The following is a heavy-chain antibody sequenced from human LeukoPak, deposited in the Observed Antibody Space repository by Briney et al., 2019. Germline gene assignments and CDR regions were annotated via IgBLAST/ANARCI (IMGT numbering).Heavy chain of an antibody. CDR3: ARGLRQETLWYFDL. Sequence: PSETLSLTCTVSGGSISSSSHYWGWIRQPPGKGLELIGSIYYTGSTSYNPSLKSRVTMSLDTSNNQFSLKLSSVTAADTAVYYCARGLRQETLWYFDLWGRGTLVTVSS. CDR1: GGSISSSSHY. CDR2: IYYTGST. J-gene: IGHJ2*01. V-gene: IGHV4-39*07. D-gene: IGHD5/OR15-5a*01.